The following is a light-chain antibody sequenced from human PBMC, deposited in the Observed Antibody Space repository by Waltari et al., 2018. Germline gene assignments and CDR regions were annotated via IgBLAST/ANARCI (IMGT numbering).Light chain of an antibody. Sequence: AIRMTQSPSSFSASTGARVTITCRASQGISSYLPWYQQKPGKAPKLLIYAASTLQSGVPSRFSGSGSGTDFTLTISCLQSEDFATYYCQQYYSYPLTFGGGTKVEIK. CDR1: QGISSY. J-gene: IGKJ4*01. CDR3: QQYYSYPLT. V-gene: IGKV1-8*01. CDR2: AAS.